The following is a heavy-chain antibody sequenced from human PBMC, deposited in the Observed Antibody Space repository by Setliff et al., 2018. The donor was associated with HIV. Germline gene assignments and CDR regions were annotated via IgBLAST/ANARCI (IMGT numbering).Heavy chain of an antibody. J-gene: IGHJ4*02. CDR2: IYYSGRT. CDR1: GGPISSYY. V-gene: IGHV4-59*08. Sequence: PSETLSLTCTVSGGPISSYYWSWIRQPPGKGLEWIGYIYYSGRTNYNPSLKSRVTISVDTSRNQFSLKLSSLTAADTAVYYCASQPAYSTDWYPPGYFDYWGQGTLVTVSS. D-gene: IGHD6-19*01. CDR3: ASQPAYSTDWYPPGYFDY.